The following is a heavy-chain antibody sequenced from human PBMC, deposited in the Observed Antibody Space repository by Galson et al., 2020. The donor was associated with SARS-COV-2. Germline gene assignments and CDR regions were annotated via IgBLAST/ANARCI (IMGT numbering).Heavy chain of an antibody. V-gene: IGHV1-2*02. D-gene: IGHD3-22*01. CDR3: AREGAGTTMATYYYFPLDV. J-gene: IGHJ6*02. CDR1: GYIFTDYY. Sequence: GASVKVSCKASGYIFTDYYIHWVRQAPGQGLEWMGWISPQSGDSQYGQKYQGRVTMTRDTSISTAYMEIKTLRSDDTAVYYCAREGAGTTMATYYYFPLDVWGQGTTVTVSS. CDR2: ISPQSGDS.